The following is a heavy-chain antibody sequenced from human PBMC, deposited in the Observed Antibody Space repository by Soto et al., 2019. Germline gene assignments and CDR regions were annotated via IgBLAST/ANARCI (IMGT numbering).Heavy chain of an antibody. CDR2: ISYRGST. Sequence: SETLSLTCTVSAGSITTSYWSWIRQPLGKALEWIGYISYRGSTNYNPSLKSRLTISIDTSKSQISLKLTSMTTADTAVYYCASSGIVGREVNTWFDPWGQGTMVTVYS. D-gene: IGHD3-22*01. CDR1: AGSITTSY. J-gene: IGHJ5*02. CDR3: ASSGIVGREVNTWFDP. V-gene: IGHV4-59*01.